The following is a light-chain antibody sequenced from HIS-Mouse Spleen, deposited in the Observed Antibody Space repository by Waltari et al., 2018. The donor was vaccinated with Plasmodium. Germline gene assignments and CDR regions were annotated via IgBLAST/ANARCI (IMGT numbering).Light chain of an antibody. CDR3: QQYNNWSFT. Sequence: EIVMTQSPATLSVSPGERATLSCRASQSVSSNLAWYQQKPGQAPRLIIYGASTRATSIPARFSGSGSGTEFTLTISSLQSEDFAVYYCQQYNNWSFTFGPGTKVDIK. J-gene: IGKJ3*01. V-gene: IGKV3-15*01. CDR1: QSVSSN. CDR2: GAS.